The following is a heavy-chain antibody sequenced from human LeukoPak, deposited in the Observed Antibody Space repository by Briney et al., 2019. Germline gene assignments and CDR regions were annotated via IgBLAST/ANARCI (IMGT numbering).Heavy chain of an antibody. CDR3: AREYYGSGSRGLFDP. J-gene: IGHJ5*02. CDR2: INPSGGST. CDR1: GYTFTSYY. D-gene: IGHD3-10*01. Sequence: ASVKVSCKASGYTFTSYYMHWVRQAPGQGLEWMGIINPSGGSTSYAQKFQGRVTMTRDMSTSTVYMELSSLRSEDTAVYYCAREYYGSGSRGLFDPWGQGTLVTVSS. V-gene: IGHV1-46*01.